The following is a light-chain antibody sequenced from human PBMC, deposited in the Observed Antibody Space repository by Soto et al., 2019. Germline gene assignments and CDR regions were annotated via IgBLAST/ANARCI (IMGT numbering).Light chain of an antibody. CDR2: GAS. CDR3: QQYGSSPGT. J-gene: IGKJ1*01. Sequence: EIVLTQSPGTLSLSPGERATLSCRASQSVSSSYLAWYQQKPGQAPRLLIYGASSRATGIPDRFSGSGSGTKFTLTISRLEPEDFAVYYCQQYGSSPGTFGQGTKVDIK. V-gene: IGKV3-20*01. CDR1: QSVSSSY.